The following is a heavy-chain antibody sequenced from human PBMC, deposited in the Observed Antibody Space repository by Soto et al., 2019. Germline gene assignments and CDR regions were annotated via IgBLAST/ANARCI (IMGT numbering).Heavy chain of an antibody. CDR3: ARVVYSSSLIMGYYYYGMDV. CDR1: GGSISSYY. J-gene: IGHJ6*02. D-gene: IGHD6-13*01. CDR2: IYYSGST. V-gene: IGHV4-59*01. Sequence: SETLSLTCTVSGGSISSYYWSWIRQPPGKGLEWIGYIYYSGSTNYNPSLKSRVTISVDTSKNQFSLKLSSVTAADTAVYYCARVVYSSSLIMGYYYYGMDVWGQGTTVTVS.